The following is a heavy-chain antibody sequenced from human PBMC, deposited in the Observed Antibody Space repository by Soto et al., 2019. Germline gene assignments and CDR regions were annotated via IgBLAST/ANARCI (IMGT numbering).Heavy chain of an antibody. D-gene: IGHD4-4*01. CDR2: ISSSSSYI. CDR1: GFTFSSYS. Sequence: VQLVESGGGLVKPGGSLRLSCAASGFTFSSYSMNWVRQAPGKGLEWVSSISSSSSYIYYADSVKGRFTISRDNAKNSLYLQMNSLRAEDTAVYYCARDGITVTTGYYYYGMDVWGQGTTVTVSS. V-gene: IGHV3-21*01. CDR3: ARDGITVTTGYYYYGMDV. J-gene: IGHJ6*02.